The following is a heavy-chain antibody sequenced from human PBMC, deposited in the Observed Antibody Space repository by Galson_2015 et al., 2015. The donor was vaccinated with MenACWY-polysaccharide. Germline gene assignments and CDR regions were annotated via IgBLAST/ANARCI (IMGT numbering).Heavy chain of an antibody. CDR2: GHYSGRT. D-gene: IGHD2-2*01. CDR3: ARGYCSSTSCQTPPVRFDP. Sequence: TLSLTCSVSGGSINSHPWSWIRQPPGKGLEWIGYGHYSGRTNYSPSLKSRVTISVDTSKMQFSLKLSSVTAADTGVYYCARGYCSSTSCQTPPVRFDPWGQGVLVTVSS. J-gene: IGHJ5*02. V-gene: IGHV4-59*11. CDR1: GGSINSHP.